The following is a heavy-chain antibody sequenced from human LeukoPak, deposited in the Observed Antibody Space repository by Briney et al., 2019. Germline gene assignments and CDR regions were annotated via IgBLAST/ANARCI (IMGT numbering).Heavy chain of an antibody. V-gene: IGHV1-2*02. J-gene: IGHJ5*02. D-gene: IGHD1-26*01. CDR2: ISPSGGST. CDR3: ARLVGGSYPRFDP. Sequence: ASVKVSCKAFGYTFTSNYMHWVRQAPGQGPEWMGVISPSGGSTTYAQKFQGRVTMTRDTSISTAYMELSRLRSDDTAVYYCARLVGGSYPRFDPWGQGTLVTVSS. CDR1: GYTFTSNY.